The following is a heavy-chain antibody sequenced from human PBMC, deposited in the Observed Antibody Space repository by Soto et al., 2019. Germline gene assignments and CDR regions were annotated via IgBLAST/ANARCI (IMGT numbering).Heavy chain of an antibody. D-gene: IGHD1-26*01. CDR1: GYTFTSYD. Sequence: QVQLVQSGAEVKKPGASVKVSCKASGYTFTSYDIDWVRQATGQGLEWMGWMNPNSGNTGYAQKFQGRVTLTRNTSISTAYMELSRLRSEETAVYYCARGYGGSYFDAFDILGQGTMVTVSS. V-gene: IGHV1-8*01. J-gene: IGHJ3*02. CDR3: ARGYGGSYFDAFDI. CDR2: MNPNSGNT.